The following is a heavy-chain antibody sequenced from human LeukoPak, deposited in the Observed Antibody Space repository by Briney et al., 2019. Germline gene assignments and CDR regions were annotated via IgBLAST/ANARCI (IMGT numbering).Heavy chain of an antibody. Sequence: ASVKVSCKASGYTFTSYYMHWVRQAPGQGLEWMGIINPSGGSTSYAQKFQGRDTMTRDTSTSTVYMELSSLRSEDTAVYYCARDGRVGSSSHYYFDYWGQGTLVTVSS. J-gene: IGHJ4*02. V-gene: IGHV1-46*01. CDR2: INPSGGST. CDR1: GYTFTSYY. D-gene: IGHD6-13*01. CDR3: ARDGRVGSSSHYYFDY.